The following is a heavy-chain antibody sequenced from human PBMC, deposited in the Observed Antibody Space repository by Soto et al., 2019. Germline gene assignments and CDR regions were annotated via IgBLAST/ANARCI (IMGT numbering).Heavy chain of an antibody. CDR3: AGEQSGAANF. Sequence: QLQLQESGPGLVEPSETLSLTCSVSGDAMSSYYWSWIRQSAEKGLDWIGRISATGTTSYIPSLKSRITLSVDTSKNQFSLNLKFVTAADTAVYFCAGEQSGAANFWGQGTLVTLS. J-gene: IGHJ3*01. CDR2: ISATGTT. D-gene: IGHD2-15*01. CDR1: GDAMSSYY. V-gene: IGHV4-4*07.